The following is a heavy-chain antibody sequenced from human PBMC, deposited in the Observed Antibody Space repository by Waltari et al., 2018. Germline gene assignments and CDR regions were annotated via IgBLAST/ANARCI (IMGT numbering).Heavy chain of an antibody. J-gene: IGHJ4*02. V-gene: IGHV1-3*01. CDR3: ARGDYIWGSYYPDY. CDR2: INAGNGNT. D-gene: IGHD3-16*01. CDR1: GYTFTSYV. Sequence: QVQLVQSGAEVKKPGASVKVSCKASGYTFTSYVMHWVRQAPGQRLEWMGWINAGNGNTKYSQKFQGRVTITRDTSASTAYMELSSLRSEDTAVYYCARGDYIWGSYYPDYWGQGTLVTVSS.